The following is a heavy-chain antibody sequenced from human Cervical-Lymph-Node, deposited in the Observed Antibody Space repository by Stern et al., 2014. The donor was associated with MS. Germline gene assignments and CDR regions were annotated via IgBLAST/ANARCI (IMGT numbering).Heavy chain of an antibody. CDR3: ARDVGDY. CDR1: GFTFSTYW. V-gene: IGHV3-7*01. CDR2: IKPDGSEK. D-gene: IGHD2-15*01. Sequence: EMQLVESGGGLVQPVGSLRLSCAASGFTFSTYWMTWVRQAPGKGLEWVATIKPDGSEKYYVDSVKGRFTISRDNAKNLMYLQLNRLKAEETAMYYCARDVGDYWGHGTLVTVSS. J-gene: IGHJ4*01.